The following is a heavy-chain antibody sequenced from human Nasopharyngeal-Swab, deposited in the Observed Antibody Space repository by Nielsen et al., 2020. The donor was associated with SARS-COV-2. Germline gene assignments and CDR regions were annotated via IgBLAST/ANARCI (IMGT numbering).Heavy chain of an antibody. D-gene: IGHD6-19*01. V-gene: IGHV4-59*08. J-gene: IGHJ4*02. CDR2: IYYSGST. Sequence: PGKGLEWIGYIYYSGSTNYNPPLKSRVTISVDTSKNQFSLKLSSVTAADTAVYYCARGDSSGWAFDYWGQGTLVTVSS. CDR3: ARGDSSGWAFDY.